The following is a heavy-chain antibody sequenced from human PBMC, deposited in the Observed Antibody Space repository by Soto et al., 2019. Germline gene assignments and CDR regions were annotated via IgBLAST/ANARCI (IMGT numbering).Heavy chain of an antibody. V-gene: IGHV3-7*04. Sequence: EVQLVESGGGLVQPGGSLRLSCAASGFTFSSYWMSWVRQAPGKGLEWVANMKDDGSEEYYVDSVKGRFTISRDNAKNSLYVQMSSLRAEDTAVYYCARAFYYASSGHYYYYALDVWGQGTTVTVSS. D-gene: IGHD3-22*01. CDR3: ARAFYYASSGHYYYYALDV. CDR1: GFTFSSYW. J-gene: IGHJ6*02. CDR2: MKDDGSEE.